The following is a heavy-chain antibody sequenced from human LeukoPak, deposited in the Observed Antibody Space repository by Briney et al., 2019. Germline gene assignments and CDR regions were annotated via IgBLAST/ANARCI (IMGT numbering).Heavy chain of an antibody. Sequence: GRSLRLSCAASGFTFSIYGMHWVPHAPGKGLEWVALISFDGTNKYYADSVKGRFTISRDNSKNTLYLQMNSLRAEDTAVYYCAKDRRLQLPFDYWGQGTLVTVSS. CDR1: GFTFSIYG. V-gene: IGHV3-30*18. J-gene: IGHJ4*02. D-gene: IGHD5-24*01. CDR2: ISFDGTNK. CDR3: AKDRRLQLPFDY.